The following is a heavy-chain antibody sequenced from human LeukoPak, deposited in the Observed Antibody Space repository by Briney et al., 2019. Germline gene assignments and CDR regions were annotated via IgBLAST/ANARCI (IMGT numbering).Heavy chain of an antibody. Sequence: SETLSLTCTVSGGSISSYHWSWIRQPAGKGLEWIGRIYTSGSTNYNPSLKSRVTMSVDTSKNQFSLKLSSVPAAAPAVYYCARSSSAQVWGSYRPKHYFDYWGQGTLVTVSS. CDR1: GGSISSYH. V-gene: IGHV4-4*07. D-gene: IGHD3-16*02. CDR3: ARSSSAQVWGSYRPKHYFDY. CDR2: IYTSGST. J-gene: IGHJ4*02.